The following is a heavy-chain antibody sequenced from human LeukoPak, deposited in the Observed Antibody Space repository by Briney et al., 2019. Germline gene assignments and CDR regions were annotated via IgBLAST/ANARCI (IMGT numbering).Heavy chain of an antibody. CDR3: ARDHGSGWYPSYYFDY. CDR1: GFTFSSYW. D-gene: IGHD6-19*01. Sequence: GGSLRLSCAASGFTFSSYWMSWVRQAPGKGLEWVANIKQDGSEKYYVDSVKGRFTISRDNAKNSLYLQMNSLRAEDTAVYYCARDHGSGWYPSYYFDYWGQGTLVTVSS. J-gene: IGHJ4*02. V-gene: IGHV3-7*01. CDR2: IKQDGSEK.